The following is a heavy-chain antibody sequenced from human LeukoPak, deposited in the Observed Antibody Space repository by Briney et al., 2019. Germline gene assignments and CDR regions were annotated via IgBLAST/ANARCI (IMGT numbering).Heavy chain of an antibody. V-gene: IGHV3-21*01. CDR3: ARGPRSHYYYMDV. CDR1: GFTFSSYS. CDR2: ISSSSSYI. Sequence: GGSLRLSCAASGFTFSSYSMNWVRQAPGKGLEWVSSISSSSSYIYYADSVKGRFTISRDNAKNSLYLQMNSLRAEDTAVYYCARGPRSHYYYMDVWGKGTTVTVSS. J-gene: IGHJ6*03.